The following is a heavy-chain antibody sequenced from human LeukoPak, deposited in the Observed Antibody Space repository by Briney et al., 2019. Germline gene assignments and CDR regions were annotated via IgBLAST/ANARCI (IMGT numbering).Heavy chain of an antibody. V-gene: IGHV3-30-3*01. Sequence: GGSLRLSCAASGFTFSSYAMHWVRQAPGKGLEWVAVISYDGSNKYYADSVKGRFTISRDNSKNTLYLQMNSLRAEDTAVYYCARDSAYGSGSFDYWGQGTLVTVSS. CDR3: ARDSAYGSGSFDY. J-gene: IGHJ4*02. D-gene: IGHD3-10*01. CDR1: GFTFSSYA. CDR2: ISYDGSNK.